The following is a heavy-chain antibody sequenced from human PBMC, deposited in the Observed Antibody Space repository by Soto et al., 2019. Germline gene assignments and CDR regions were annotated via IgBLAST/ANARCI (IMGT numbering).Heavy chain of an antibody. CDR3: ARAKDYDYFDY. D-gene: IGHD4-17*01. J-gene: IGHJ4*02. CDR2: IYYSGNT. CDR1: GVTMWSTLDD. Sequence: PSDTIDLASTTCGVTMWSTLDDVAWIRQPPGKGLEWIGSIYYSGNTSYNPSLKSRVTISVDTSKKQFSLKLSSVTAADTAVYYCARAKDYDYFDYWGQGTLVNVSS. V-gene: IGHV4-39*01.